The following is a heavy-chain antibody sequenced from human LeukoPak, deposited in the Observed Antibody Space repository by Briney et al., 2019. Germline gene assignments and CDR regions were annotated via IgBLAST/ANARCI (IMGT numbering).Heavy chain of an antibody. V-gene: IGHV3-23*01. CDR1: GFTFSSYA. J-gene: IGHJ4*02. CDR3: ANVRPLNDY. Sequence: GESLKISCAASGFTFSSYAMSWVRQAPGKGLEWVSAISGSGGSTYYADSVKGRFTISRDNSKNTLYLQMNSLRAEDTAVYYCANVRPLNDYWGQGTLVTVSS. D-gene: IGHD2-8*01. CDR2: ISGSGGST.